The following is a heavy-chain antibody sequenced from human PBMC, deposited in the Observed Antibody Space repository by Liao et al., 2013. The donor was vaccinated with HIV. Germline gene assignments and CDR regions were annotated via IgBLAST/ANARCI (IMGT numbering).Heavy chain of an antibody. CDR2: IYYSGST. CDR1: GGSISSSSYY. V-gene: IGHV4-39*07. J-gene: IGHJ4*02. Sequence: QVQLQESGPGLVKPSETLSLTCTVSGGSISSSSYYWGWIRQPPGKGLEWIGSIYYSGSTYYNPSLKSRVTISVDTSKNQFSLKLSSLTAADTAVYYCARGGDYTYYFDYWGQGTLVTVSS. CDR3: ARGGDYTYYFDY. D-gene: IGHD4-17*01.